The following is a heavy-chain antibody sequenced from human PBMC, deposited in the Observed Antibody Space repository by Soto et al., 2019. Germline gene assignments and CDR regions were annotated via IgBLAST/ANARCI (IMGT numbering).Heavy chain of an antibody. CDR3: ARENRRITIFGVVIPFDY. V-gene: IGHV4-34*01. J-gene: IGHJ4*02. CDR2: INHSGST. Sequence: QVQLQQWGAGLLKPSETLSLTCAVYGGSFSGYYWSWIRQPPGKGLEWMGEINHSGSTNYNPSLKSRVTISVDTSKNQFSLKLSSVTAADTAVYYCARENRRITIFGVVIPFDYWGQGTLVTVSS. CDR1: GGSFSGYY. D-gene: IGHD3-3*01.